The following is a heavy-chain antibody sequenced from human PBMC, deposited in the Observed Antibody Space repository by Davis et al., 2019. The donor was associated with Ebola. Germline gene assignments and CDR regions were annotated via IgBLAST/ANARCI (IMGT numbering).Heavy chain of an antibody. CDR2: ISGSGGST. CDR1: GFTFSSYA. D-gene: IGHD3-3*01. J-gene: IGHJ3*02. V-gene: IGHV3-23*01. CDR3: AKDKNYDFWSGYPHDAFDI. Sequence: PGGSLRLSCAASGFTFSSYAMGWVRQAPGKGLEWVSAISGSGGSTYYADSVKGRFTISRDNSKNTLYLQMNSLRAEDTATYYCAKDKNYDFWSGYPHDAFDIWGQGTMVTVSS.